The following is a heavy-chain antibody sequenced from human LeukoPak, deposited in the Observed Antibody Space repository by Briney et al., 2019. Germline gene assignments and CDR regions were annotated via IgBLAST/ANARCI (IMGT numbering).Heavy chain of an antibody. Sequence: QPGGSLRLSCAASGFTFSTYWMHWVRQAPGKGLEWVSRINPDGITTTCADSVKGRFTISRDNAKNTLFLQMNSLRAEDTAVYYCARDYYYGMDVWGQGTTITVSS. CDR3: ARDYYYGMDV. CDR1: GFTFSTYW. CDR2: INPDGITT. J-gene: IGHJ6*02. V-gene: IGHV3-74*01.